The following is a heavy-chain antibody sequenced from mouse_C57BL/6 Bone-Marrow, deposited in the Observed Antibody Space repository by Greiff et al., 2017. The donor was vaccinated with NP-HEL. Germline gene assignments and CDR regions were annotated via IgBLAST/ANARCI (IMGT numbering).Heavy chain of an antibody. Sequence: VQLKQSGAELVRPGASVKLSCTASGFNIKDDYMHWVKQRPEQGLEWIGWIDPENGDTAYASKFQGKATITADTSSNTAYLQLSSLTSEDTAVYYCTPITTGGVAWFAYWGQGTLVTVSA. D-gene: IGHD1-1*01. CDR3: TPITTGGVAWFAY. CDR1: GFNIKDDY. V-gene: IGHV14-4*01. J-gene: IGHJ3*01. CDR2: IDPENGDT.